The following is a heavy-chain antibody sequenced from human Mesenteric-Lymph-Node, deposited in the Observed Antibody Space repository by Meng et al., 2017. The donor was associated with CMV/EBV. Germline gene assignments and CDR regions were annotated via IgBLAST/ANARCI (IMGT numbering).Heavy chain of an antibody. D-gene: IGHD6-13*01. J-gene: IGHJ6*02. CDR2: ISGSGSTI. V-gene: IGHV3-11*01. CDR1: GFTFDDYG. CDR3: ARDPARSSWPYYYYGLDI. Sequence: GESLKISCAASGFTFDDYGMSWIRQAPGRGLEWLSYISGSGSTIYYADSVKGRFTISRDNAKNSLYLEMNSLRADDTAVYYCARDPARSSWPYYYYGLDIWGQGTTVTVSS.